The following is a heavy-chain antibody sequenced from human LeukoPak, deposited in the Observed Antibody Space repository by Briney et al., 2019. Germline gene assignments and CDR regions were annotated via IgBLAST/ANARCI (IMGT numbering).Heavy chain of an antibody. CDR2: ISSSSSYI. J-gene: IGHJ4*02. V-gene: IGHV3-21*01. Sequence: PGGSLRLSCAASGFTFSSYSMNWVRQAPGKGLEWVSSISSSSSYIYYAGSVKGRFTISRDNAKNSLYLQMNSLRAEDTAVYYCARDREYSYGPPDLGYWGQGTLVTVSS. D-gene: IGHD5-18*01. CDR3: ARDREYSYGPPDLGY. CDR1: GFTFSSYS.